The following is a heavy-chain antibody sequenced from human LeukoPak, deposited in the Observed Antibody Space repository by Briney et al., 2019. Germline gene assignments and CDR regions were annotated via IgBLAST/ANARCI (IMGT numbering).Heavy chain of an antibody. Sequence: SGGSLRLSCEVSGFTFNTNDMNWVRQAPGKGLEWVAVIWYDGSNKYYADSVKGRFTISRDNSKNTLYLQMNSLRAEDTAVYYCARDARYCTNGVCPPALAFDIWGQGTMVTVSS. V-gene: IGHV3-33*08. CDR2: IWYDGSNK. CDR3: ARDARYCTNGVCPPALAFDI. J-gene: IGHJ3*02. CDR1: GFTFNTND. D-gene: IGHD2-8*01.